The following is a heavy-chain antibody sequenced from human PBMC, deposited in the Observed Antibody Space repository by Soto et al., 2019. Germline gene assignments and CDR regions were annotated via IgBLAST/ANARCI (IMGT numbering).Heavy chain of an antibody. CDR3: ARDATMVRGVFDY. D-gene: IGHD3-10*01. J-gene: IGHJ4*02. CDR2: IYYSGST. V-gene: IGHV4-30-4*01. CDR1: GASIYNGGYF. Sequence: SETLSLTCSVSGASIYNGGYFWSWIRQPPGKGLEWIGYIYYSGSTYYNPSLKSRVTISVDTSKNQFSLKLSSVTAADTAVYYCARDATMVRGVFDYWGQGTLVTVSS.